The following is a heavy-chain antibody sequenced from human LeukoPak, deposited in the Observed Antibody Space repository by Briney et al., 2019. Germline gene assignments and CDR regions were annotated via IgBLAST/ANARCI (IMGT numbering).Heavy chain of an antibody. CDR1: GFTFTGYY. D-gene: IGHD6-6*01. V-gene: IGHV1-2*02. Sequence: EASVKVSSKASGFTFTGYYIHWERQAPGQGLEWMGWISPHSGGTHYAQNFQGRVTMTRDTSISTAYMELSRLRSDDTAVYYCARVEYSSSTPDNWFDPWGQGTLVTVSS. J-gene: IGHJ5*02. CDR3: ARVEYSSSTPDNWFDP. CDR2: ISPHSGGT.